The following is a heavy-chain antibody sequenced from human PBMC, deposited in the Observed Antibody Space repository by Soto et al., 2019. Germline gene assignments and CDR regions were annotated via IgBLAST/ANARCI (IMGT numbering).Heavy chain of an antibody. D-gene: IGHD3-22*01. CDR1: GYTFTGYY. CDR2: INPNSGGT. CDR3: ARYYYYDSSGYFRINAFDI. J-gene: IGHJ3*02. V-gene: IGHV1-2*02. Sequence: GASVKVSCKASGYTFTGYYMHWVRQAPGQGLEWMGWINPNSGGTNYAQKFQGRVTMTRDTSISTAYMELSRLRSDDTAVYYCARYYYYDSSGYFRINAFDIWGQGTVVTVSS.